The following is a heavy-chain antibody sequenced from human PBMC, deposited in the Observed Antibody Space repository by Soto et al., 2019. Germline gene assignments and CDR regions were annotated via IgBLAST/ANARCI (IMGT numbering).Heavy chain of an antibody. CDR3: ARCSGWYGQCYFDC. CDR1: GFIVSASY. CDR2: SYSDGRT. Sequence: DVQLVETGGGLIQPGGSLRLSCAATGFIVSASYMSWVRQAPGKGLEWVSVSYSDGRTYYADSVKGRFTISRDNSKNTVYLQMNSLSAEDTAVYYCARCSGWYGQCYFDCWGQGTRVTVSS. D-gene: IGHD6-13*01. J-gene: IGHJ4*02. V-gene: IGHV3-53*02.